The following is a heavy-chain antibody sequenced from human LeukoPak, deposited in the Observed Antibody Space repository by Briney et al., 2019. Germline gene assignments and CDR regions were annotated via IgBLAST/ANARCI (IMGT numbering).Heavy chain of an antibody. D-gene: IGHD6-6*01. CDR1: GYTFTSYG. CDR3: ARADKYSSSARPLDY. Sequence: WASVKVSCKASGYTFTSYGISWVRQAPGQGLEWMGWISAYNGNTNYAQKLQGRVTMTTDTSTSTAYMELRSLRSDDTAVYYCARADKYSSSARPLDYWGQGTLVTVSS. J-gene: IGHJ4*02. CDR2: ISAYNGNT. V-gene: IGHV1-18*01.